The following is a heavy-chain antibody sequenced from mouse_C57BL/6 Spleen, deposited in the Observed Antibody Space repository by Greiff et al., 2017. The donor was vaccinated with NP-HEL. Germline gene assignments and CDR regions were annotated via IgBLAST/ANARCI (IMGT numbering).Heavy chain of an antibody. D-gene: IGHD1-1*01. V-gene: IGHV1-63*01. CDR3: ARNYYGSSYGYYAMDY. J-gene: IGHJ4*01. CDR2: IYPGGGYT. CDR1: GYTFTNYW. Sequence: VQLQQSGAELVRPGTSVKMSCKASGYTFTNYWIGWAKQRPGHGLEWIGDIYPGGGYTNYNEKFKGKATLTADKSSSTAYMQFSSLTSEDSAIYYCARNYYGSSYGYYAMDYWGQGTSVTVSS.